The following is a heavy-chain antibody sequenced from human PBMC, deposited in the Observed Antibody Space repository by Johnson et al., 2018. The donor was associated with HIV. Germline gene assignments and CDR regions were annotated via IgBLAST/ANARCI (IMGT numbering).Heavy chain of an antibody. CDR1: RFTFSSYA. CDR2: IWYDGSNK. Sequence: QVQLVESGGGVVQAGRSLRLSCAASRFTFSSYAMHWVRQAPGKGLEWVAVIWYDGSNKYYADSVKGRFTISRDNSKNTLYLQMNSLRAEDTAVYFCARGPIADDAFDIWGQGTMVTVSS. D-gene: IGHD3-16*02. CDR3: ARGPIADDAFDI. V-gene: IGHV3-30*04. J-gene: IGHJ3*02.